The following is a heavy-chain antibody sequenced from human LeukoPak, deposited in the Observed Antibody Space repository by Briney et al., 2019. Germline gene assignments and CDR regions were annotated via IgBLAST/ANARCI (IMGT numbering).Heavy chain of an antibody. V-gene: IGHV1-8*02. D-gene: IGHD3-22*01. CDR1: GGTFSSYA. Sequence: ASVKVSCKASGGTFSSYAINWVRQATGQGLEWMGWMNPNSGNTGYAQKFQGRVTMTRNTSMSTAYMELSSLRSEDTAVYYCARQIGYYYDSSGYYRLFYWGQGTLVTVSS. CDR2: MNPNSGNT. CDR3: ARQIGYYYDSSGYYRLFY. J-gene: IGHJ4*02.